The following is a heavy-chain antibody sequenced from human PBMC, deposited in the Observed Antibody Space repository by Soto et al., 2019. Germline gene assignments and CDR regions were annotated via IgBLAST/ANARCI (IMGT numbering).Heavy chain of an antibody. D-gene: IGHD6-6*01. CDR3: ARGLRSSSSGRDFDY. Sequence: SETLSLTSAVYGGSFSGYYWSWIRQPPGKGLEWIGEINHGGSTNYNPSLKSRVTISVDTSKNQFSLKLSSVTAADTAVYYCARGLRSSSSGRDFDYWGQGTLVTVSS. V-gene: IGHV4-34*01. CDR2: INHGGST. J-gene: IGHJ4*02. CDR1: GGSFSGYY.